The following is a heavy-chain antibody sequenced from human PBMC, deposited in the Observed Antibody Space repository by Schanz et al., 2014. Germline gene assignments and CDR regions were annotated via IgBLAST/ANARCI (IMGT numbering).Heavy chain of an antibody. CDR3: TADLWFGAVWGVW. CDR1: EFTFSSHS. CDR2: IKSKTDGGTR. D-gene: IGHD3-10*01. J-gene: IGHJ4*02. V-gene: IGHV3-15*01. Sequence: EVQLVESGGGLVQPGGSLRLSCAASEFTFSSHSFNWVRQAPGKGLQWVARIKSKTDGGTRDYAAPVKGRFTISTDDSKNTVYLQMNSLQTEDTAVYYCTADLWFGAVWGVWWGQGTLVTVSS.